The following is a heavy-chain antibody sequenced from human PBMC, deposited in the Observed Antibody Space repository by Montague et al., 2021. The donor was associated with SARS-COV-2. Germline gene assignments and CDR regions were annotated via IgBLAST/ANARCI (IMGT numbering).Heavy chain of an antibody. CDR3: VRLGYESVGYSFIYED. CDR2: ISYSGST. D-gene: IGHD3-22*01. Sequence: SETLSLTCTVSGASIRSGNFYWDWIRQPPGKGLEWIGYISYSGSTNYSPSLKSRVTISVDTAKNQLSLKVMSATAADTAVYYCVRLGYESVGYSFIYEDWGQGTLVTVSS. V-gene: IGHV4-61*05. J-gene: IGHJ1*01. CDR1: GASIRSGNFY.